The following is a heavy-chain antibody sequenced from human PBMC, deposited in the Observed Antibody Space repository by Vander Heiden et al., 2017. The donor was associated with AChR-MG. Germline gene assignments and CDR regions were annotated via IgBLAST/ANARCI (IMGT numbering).Heavy chain of an antibody. CDR1: GGPFGSYA. D-gene: IGHD5-12*01. CDR2: IIPIFGTA. Sequence: QVQLVQSGAEVQKPGSSVKVSCKPSGGPFGSYAIRWVRQAPGQGLEWMGGIIPIFGTANYAQKVQGRVTITADESTSTAYRELRRMRSEDTAVYYCAKDRDSRDGYNSDYWGQGTLVTVSS. V-gene: IGHV1-69*01. J-gene: IGHJ4*02. CDR3: AKDRDSRDGYNSDY.